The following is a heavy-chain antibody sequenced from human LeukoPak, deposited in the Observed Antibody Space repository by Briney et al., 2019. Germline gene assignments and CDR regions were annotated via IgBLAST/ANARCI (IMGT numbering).Heavy chain of an antibody. V-gene: IGHV4-59*01. D-gene: IGHD6-13*01. CDR2: IYYSGTT. CDR1: GASIDSYY. Sequence: PSETLSLTCTISGASIDSYYWSWIRQPPGKGPEWIGYIYYSGTTNYNPSLKRRVTISVDTSKNQFSLKLSSVTAADTAVYYCARVYYSSSYDYWYFDLWGRGTLVTVSS. CDR3: ARVYYSSSYDYWYFDL. J-gene: IGHJ2*01.